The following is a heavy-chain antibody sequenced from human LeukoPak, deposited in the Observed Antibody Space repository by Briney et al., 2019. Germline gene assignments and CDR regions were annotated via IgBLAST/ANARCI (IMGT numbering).Heavy chain of an antibody. Sequence: GGSLRLSCAAPGFTLSDYTMHWVRQASGKGLEWVARIRSKANNYATEYGPSVKGRFTISRDDAKNTAYLQMNSLKTEDTAIYYCSAGPSGWTEFFQHWGQGTLVTISS. V-gene: IGHV3-73*01. CDR1: GFTLSDYT. CDR2: IRSKANNYAT. J-gene: IGHJ1*01. CDR3: SAGPSGWTEFFQH. D-gene: IGHD6-19*01.